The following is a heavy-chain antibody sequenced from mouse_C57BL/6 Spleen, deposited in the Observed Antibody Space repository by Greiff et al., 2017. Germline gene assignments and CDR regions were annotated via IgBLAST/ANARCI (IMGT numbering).Heavy chain of an antibody. CDR1: GYAFSSYW. CDR3: AREGWYVDV. Sequence: QVQLQQSGAELVKPGASVKISCKASGYAFSSYWMNWVKQGPGKGLEWIGQIYPGDGDTNYNGKFKGRATLAADKSSSTAYMQLSGLTSEDSAVYFCAREGWYVDVWGTGTTVTVSS. J-gene: IGHJ1*03. CDR2: IYPGDGDT. V-gene: IGHV1-80*01.